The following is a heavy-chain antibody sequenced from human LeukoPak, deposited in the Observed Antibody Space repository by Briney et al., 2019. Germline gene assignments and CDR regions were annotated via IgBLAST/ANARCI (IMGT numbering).Heavy chain of an antibody. CDR1: GFTFSSYG. J-gene: IGHJ4*02. V-gene: IGHV3-23*01. CDR2: ISGSGGST. CDR3: AKQSTSWRLGELSFFGGYFDY. D-gene: IGHD3-16*02. Sequence: GGSLRLSCAASGFTFSSYGMSWVRQAPEKGLEWVSAISGSGGSTYYADSVKGRFTISRDNSKNTLYLQMNSLRAEDTAVYYCAKQSTSWRLGELSFFGGYFDYWGQGTLVTVSS.